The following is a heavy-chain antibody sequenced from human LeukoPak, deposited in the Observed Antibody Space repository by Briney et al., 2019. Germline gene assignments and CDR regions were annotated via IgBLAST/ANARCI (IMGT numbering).Heavy chain of an antibody. CDR1: GFTFSSYA. CDR3: AKEVLSARPADY. J-gene: IGHJ4*02. CDR2: ISGSGGST. V-gene: IGHV3-23*01. Sequence: RASVKVSCKASGFTFSSYAMSWVRPAPGKGLEWVSAISGSGGSTYYADSVKGRFTISRDNSKNTLYLQMNSLRAEDTAVYYCAKEVLSARPADYWGQGTLVTVSS. D-gene: IGHD2-8*01.